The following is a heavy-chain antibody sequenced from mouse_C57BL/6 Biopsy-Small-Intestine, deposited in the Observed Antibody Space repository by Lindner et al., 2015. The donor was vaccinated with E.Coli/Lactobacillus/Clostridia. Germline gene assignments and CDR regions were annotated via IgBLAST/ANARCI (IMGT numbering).Heavy chain of an antibody. CDR3: ARDRATRSSSSFEY. D-gene: IGHD6-2*01. CDR1: GYTFTSYD. V-gene: IGHV1-53*01. J-gene: IGHJ4*01. Sequence: SVKVSCKASGYTFTSYDINWVRQATGQGLEWMGRINPNSGGTNYAQKFQGRVTMTRDTSISTAYMELSRLRSDDTAVYYCARDRATRSSSSFEYWGQGTLVTVSS. CDR2: INPNSGGT.